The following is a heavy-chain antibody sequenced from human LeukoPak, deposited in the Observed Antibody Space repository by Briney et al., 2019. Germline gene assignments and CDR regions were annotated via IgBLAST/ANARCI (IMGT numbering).Heavy chain of an antibody. D-gene: IGHD2-2*02. CDR2: ISAYNGNT. J-gene: IGHJ4*02. CDR3: ARNVVGDCSSTGCYTDY. CDR1: GYTFTSYG. Sequence: GASVKVSCKASGYTFTSYGISWVRQAPGQGREWMRWISAYNGNTNYAQKLQGRVTMITDTSMSTAYMELRSLRSDDTAVYYCARNVVGDCSSTGCYTDYWGQGTLVTVSS. V-gene: IGHV1-18*01.